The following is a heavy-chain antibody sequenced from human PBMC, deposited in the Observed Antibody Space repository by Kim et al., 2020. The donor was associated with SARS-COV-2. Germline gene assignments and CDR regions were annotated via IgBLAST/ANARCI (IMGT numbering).Heavy chain of an antibody. CDR1: GYTFTSYG. J-gene: IGHJ4*02. CDR2: ISAYNGNT. Sequence: ASVKVSCKASGYTFTSYGISWVRQAPGQGLEWMGWISAYNGNTNYAQKLQGRVTMTTDTSTSTAYMELRSLRSDDTAVYYCARDRVAVAGTGWGVFDYWGQGTLVTVSS. D-gene: IGHD6-19*01. CDR3: ARDRVAVAGTGWGVFDY. V-gene: IGHV1-18*01.